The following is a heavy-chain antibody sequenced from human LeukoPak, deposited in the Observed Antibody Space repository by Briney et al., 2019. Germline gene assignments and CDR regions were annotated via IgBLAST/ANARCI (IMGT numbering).Heavy chain of an antibody. J-gene: IGHJ4*02. CDR3: APTPYGSGSYGAFDY. Sequence: PGRSLRLSCAASGLTFSSYAMHWVRQAPGKGLEWVAVISYDGSNKYYADSVKGRFTLSRDNSKNTLYLQMNSLRAEDTAVYYCAPTPYGSGSYGAFDYWGQGTLVTVSP. CDR1: GLTFSSYA. D-gene: IGHD3-10*01. V-gene: IGHV3-30-3*01. CDR2: ISYDGSNK.